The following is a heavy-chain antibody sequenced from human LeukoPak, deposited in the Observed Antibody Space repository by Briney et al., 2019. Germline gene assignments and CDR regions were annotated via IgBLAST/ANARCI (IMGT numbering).Heavy chain of an antibody. J-gene: IGHJ6*02. D-gene: IGHD6-19*01. Sequence: SVKVSCKASGFTFTSSAVQWVRQARGQRLEWIGWIVVSSGNTNYAQKFQERVTITRDMSTSTAYMELSSLRSEDTAVYYCAADPDGSGWPREMDVWGQGTTVTVSS. CDR1: GFTFTSSA. V-gene: IGHV1-58*01. CDR3: AADPDGSGWPREMDV. CDR2: IVVSSGNT.